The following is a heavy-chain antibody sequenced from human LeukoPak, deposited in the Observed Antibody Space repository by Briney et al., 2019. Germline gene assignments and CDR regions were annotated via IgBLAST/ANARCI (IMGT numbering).Heavy chain of an antibody. J-gene: IGHJ4*02. CDR1: GFTFSSYA. D-gene: IGHD6-19*01. CDR2: ISGSGGST. Sequence: GGSLRLSCAASGFTFSSYAMSWVRQAPGKGLEWVSAISGSGGSTYYADSVKGRFTISRDNSKNTLYLQMNSLRAEDTAVHYCAKADWGAVAGIFDYWGQGTLVTVSS. CDR3: AKADWGAVAGIFDY. V-gene: IGHV3-23*01.